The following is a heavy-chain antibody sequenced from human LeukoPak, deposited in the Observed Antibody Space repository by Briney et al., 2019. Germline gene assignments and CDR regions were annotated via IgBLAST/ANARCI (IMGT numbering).Heavy chain of an antibody. Sequence: SETLSLTCTVSGGSISSSSYYWGWIRQPPGKGLEWIGSIYYSGSTYYNPSLKSRVTISVDTSKNQFSLKLSSVTAADTAAYYCARDRKRYCSGGSCLSDAFDIWGQGTMVTVSS. CDR2: IYYSGST. V-gene: IGHV4-39*07. D-gene: IGHD2-15*01. CDR3: ARDRKRYCSGGSCLSDAFDI. CDR1: GGSISSSSYY. J-gene: IGHJ3*02.